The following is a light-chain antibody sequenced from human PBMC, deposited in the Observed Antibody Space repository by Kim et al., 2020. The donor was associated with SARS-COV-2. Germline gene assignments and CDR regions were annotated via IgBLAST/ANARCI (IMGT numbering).Light chain of an antibody. CDR3: QQYDNLPLT. Sequence: GSVGERVNKTCQASDDISNYLNWYQQKPGKAHKVLIDDASDLQTGVPSRFGGSGFGTHFTLTISSLQPEDVATYFCQQYDNLPLTFGGGTKLEI. V-gene: IGKV1-33*01. J-gene: IGKJ4*01. CDR2: DAS. CDR1: DDISNY.